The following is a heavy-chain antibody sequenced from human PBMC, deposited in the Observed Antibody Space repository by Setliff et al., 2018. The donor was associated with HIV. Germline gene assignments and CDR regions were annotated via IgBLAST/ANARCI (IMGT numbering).Heavy chain of an antibody. CDR1: GFSFSSYT. CDR3: ARDGRVGWVFTYGMDV. CDR2: ILYDGSNK. D-gene: IGHD6-13*01. Sequence: GGSLRLSCEAPGFSFSSYTMNWVRQAPGKGLEWVAVILYDGSNKYYADSVKGRFTISRDNSKNTLYLQMNSLRAEDTAVYYCARDGRVGWVFTYGMDVWGQGTLVTVSS. J-gene: IGHJ6*02. V-gene: IGHV3-30*04.